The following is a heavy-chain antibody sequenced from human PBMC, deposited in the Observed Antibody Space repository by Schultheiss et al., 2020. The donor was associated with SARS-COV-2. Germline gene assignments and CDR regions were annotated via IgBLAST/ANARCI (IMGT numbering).Heavy chain of an antibody. CDR2: ISYDGSNK. J-gene: IGHJ3*02. V-gene: IGHV3-30*03. D-gene: IGHD4-17*01. CDR1: GFTFSSYG. Sequence: GESLKISCAASGFTFSSYGMHWVRQAPGKGLEWVAVISYDGSNKYYADSVKGRFTISRDNSKNTLYLQMNSLRAEDTAVYYCARARGAAYAPDAFDIWGQGTMVTVSS. CDR3: ARARGAAYAPDAFDI.